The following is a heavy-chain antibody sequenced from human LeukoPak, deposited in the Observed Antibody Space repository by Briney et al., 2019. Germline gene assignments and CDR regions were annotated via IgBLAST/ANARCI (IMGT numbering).Heavy chain of an antibody. D-gene: IGHD2-2*01. CDR1: GFTFSIYW. CDR2: IDGHGSDT. CDR3: VRDRISSTSGMIFDM. V-gene: IGHV3-74*01. Sequence: GGSLRLSCAASGFTFSIYWMHWVRQAPGKGLMWVSRIDGHGSDTSYADSVKGRFTISRDNAKTSLYLQMNSLRAEDTAVYYCVRDRISSTSGMIFDMWGQGTMVTVSS. J-gene: IGHJ3*02.